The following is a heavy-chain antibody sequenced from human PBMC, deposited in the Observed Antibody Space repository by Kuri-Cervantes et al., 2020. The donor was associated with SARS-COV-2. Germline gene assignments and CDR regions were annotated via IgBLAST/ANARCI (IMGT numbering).Heavy chain of an antibody. D-gene: IGHD4-17*01. CDR3: ARRAYGEQVDYYYMDV. CDR1: AYYLSNHC. CDR2: IFPGDSDT. J-gene: IGHJ6*03. V-gene: IGHV5-51*01. Sequence: GESLKISCNGSAYYLSNHCIAWVRHMPGEGLEWMAIIFPGDSDTRCSPSFQGQVTISAAKSIGTAYLQWSSLRASDTAIHYCARRAYGEQVDYYYMDVWGKGTTVTVSS.